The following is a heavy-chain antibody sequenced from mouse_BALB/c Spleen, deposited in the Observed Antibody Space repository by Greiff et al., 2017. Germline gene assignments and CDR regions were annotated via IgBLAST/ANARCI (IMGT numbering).Heavy chain of an antibody. V-gene: IGHV5-17*02. CDR2: ISSGSSTI. Sequence: EVKLMESGGGLVQPGGSRKLSCAASGFTFSSFGMHWVRQAPEKGLEWVAYISSGSSTIYYADTVKGRFTISRDNPKNTLFLQMTSLRSEDTAMYYCARGNYWGQGTLVTVSA. CDR1: GFTFSSFG. CDR3: ARGNY. D-gene: IGHD2-1*01. J-gene: IGHJ3*01.